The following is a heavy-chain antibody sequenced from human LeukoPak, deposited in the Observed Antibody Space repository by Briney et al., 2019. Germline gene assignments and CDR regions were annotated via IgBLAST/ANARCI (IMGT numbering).Heavy chain of an antibody. CDR2: IYYSGST. Sequence: SETLSLTCTVSGGSISSGDYYWSWIRQPPGKGLEWIGYIYYSGSTYYNPSLKSRVTISVDTSKNQFSLKLSSVTAADTAVYYCARDLPPYYGSGSYDYYYYGMDVWGKGTTVTVPS. CDR3: ARDLPPYYGSGSYDYYYYGMDV. D-gene: IGHD3-10*01. V-gene: IGHV4-30-4*01. J-gene: IGHJ6*04. CDR1: GGSISSGDYY.